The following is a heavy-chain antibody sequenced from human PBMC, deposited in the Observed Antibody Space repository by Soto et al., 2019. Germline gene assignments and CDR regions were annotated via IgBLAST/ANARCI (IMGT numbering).Heavy chain of an antibody. D-gene: IGHD1-26*01. Sequence: ASETLSLTCTVSGGSIISYYWSWIRQPPGKGLEWIGYIYYSGSTNCNPSLKSRVTISVDTSKNQFSLKLSSVTAADTAVYYCARRYGSAIDYWGQGTLVTVSS. CDR2: IYYSGST. CDR1: GGSIISYY. J-gene: IGHJ4*02. CDR3: ARRYGSAIDY. V-gene: IGHV4-59*08.